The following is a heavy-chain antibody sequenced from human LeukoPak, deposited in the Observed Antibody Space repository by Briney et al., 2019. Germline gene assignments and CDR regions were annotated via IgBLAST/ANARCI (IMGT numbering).Heavy chain of an antibody. CDR1: GGSISSLY. CDR3: GRESFGGHCTRTGCFQYTWVDP. CDR2: IHNSGST. Sequence: MSSETLSLTCTVSGGSISSLYWTWIRQPPGKGLEWIGNIHNSGSTNYNPSLKSRVTISVDTAKNQFSLRLNPVTAADTAVYYCGRESFGGHCTRTGCFQYTWVDPWGQGSLVTVSS. J-gene: IGHJ5*02. D-gene: IGHD2-8*01. V-gene: IGHV4-59*11.